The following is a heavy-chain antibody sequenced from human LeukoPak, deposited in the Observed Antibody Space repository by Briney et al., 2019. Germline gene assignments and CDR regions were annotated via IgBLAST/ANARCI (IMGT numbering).Heavy chain of an antibody. CDR1: GFTFSSHW. CDR3: ARGSGIITGIDE. Sequence: GGSLRLSCAASGFTFSSHWMHWVRHAPGKGLVWVSRIKDDGSHTNYADSVKGRFTISRDNAKNTLSLQMSSLRAEDTAVYYCARGSGIITGIDEWGQGTLVTVSS. CDR2: IKDDGSHT. J-gene: IGHJ4*02. D-gene: IGHD6-25*01. V-gene: IGHV3-74*01.